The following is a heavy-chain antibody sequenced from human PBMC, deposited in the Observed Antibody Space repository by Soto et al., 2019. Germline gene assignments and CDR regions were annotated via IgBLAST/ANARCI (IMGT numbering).Heavy chain of an antibody. Sequence: QVQLQESGPGLVKPSETLSLTCTVSGGSVSSGSYYWSWIRQPPGKGLEWIGYIYYSGSTNYNPSLKSRVTISVDTSKNQFSLKLSSVTAADTAVYYCAREAPPFYYDSSPPRVFGMDVWGQGTTVTVSS. CDR2: IYYSGST. CDR3: AREAPPFYYDSSPPRVFGMDV. V-gene: IGHV4-61*01. J-gene: IGHJ6*02. D-gene: IGHD3-22*01. CDR1: GGSVSSGSYY.